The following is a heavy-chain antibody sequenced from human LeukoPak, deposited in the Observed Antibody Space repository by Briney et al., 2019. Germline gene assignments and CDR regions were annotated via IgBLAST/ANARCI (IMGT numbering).Heavy chain of an antibody. CDR2: ISTGGGST. D-gene: IGHD3-10*01. CDR1: GFTFSKYV. CDR3: AKDARAYGSGPLDY. J-gene: IGHJ4*02. V-gene: IGHV3-23*01. Sequence: GGSLRLSCAASGFTFSKYVMRWVRQAPGKRLEWVSAISTGGGSTYYAASVKGRFTISRDNSKNTLYLQMNSLRAEDTAVYYCAKDARAYGSGPLDYWGQGTLVTVSS.